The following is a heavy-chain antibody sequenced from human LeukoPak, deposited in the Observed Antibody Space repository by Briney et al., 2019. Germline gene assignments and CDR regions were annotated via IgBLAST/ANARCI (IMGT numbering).Heavy chain of an antibody. J-gene: IGHJ3*02. CDR3: ARGTMIEGDAFDI. CDR2: IYYSGST. D-gene: IGHD3-22*01. V-gene: IGHV4-59*01. CDR1: GGSISSYY. Sequence: SETLSLTCTVSGGSISSYYWSLIRQPPGKGLEWIGYIYYSGSTNYNPSLKSRVTISVDTSKNQFSLKLSSVTAADTAVYYCARGTMIEGDAFDIWGQGTMVTVSS.